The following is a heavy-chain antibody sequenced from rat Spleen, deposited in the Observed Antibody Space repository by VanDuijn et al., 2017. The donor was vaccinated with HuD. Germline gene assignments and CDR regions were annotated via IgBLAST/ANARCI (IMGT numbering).Heavy chain of an antibody. D-gene: IGHD5-1*01. CDR3: AAGGLGGRNWFAY. J-gene: IGHJ3*01. CDR1: GFTFSSNW. CDR2: ITPDGSST. Sequence: EVRLVESGGGLVQPGSPLKLSCAASGFTFSSNWLNWIRQAPGKGLEWVASITPDGSSTYYPDTLKGRFVISKDNARNTGFLQMNNLRSEETAMYYCAAGGLGGRNWFAYWGQGTLVTVSS. V-gene: IGHV5-35*01.